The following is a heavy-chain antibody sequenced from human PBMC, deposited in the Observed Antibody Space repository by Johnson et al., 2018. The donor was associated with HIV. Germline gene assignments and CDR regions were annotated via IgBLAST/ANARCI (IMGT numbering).Heavy chain of an antibody. Sequence: QMLLVESGGGVVQPGRSLRLSCAASGFTFNTHTMHWVRQIPGKGLECVAFISYDGANKDYADSVKGRFTISRDNSKSTRYLQMNSLRDEDTAVYFCAKETEDSVRMVYAPFDFWGQGTLVTVS. V-gene: IGHV3-30-3*02. CDR2: ISYDGANK. D-gene: IGHD2-8*01. CDR1: GFTFNTHT. J-gene: IGHJ3*01. CDR3: AKETEDSVRMVYAPFDF.